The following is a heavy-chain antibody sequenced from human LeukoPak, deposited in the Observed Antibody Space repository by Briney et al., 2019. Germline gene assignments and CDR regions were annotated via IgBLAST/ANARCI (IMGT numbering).Heavy chain of an antibody. CDR1: GFNFSTYW. V-gene: IGHV3-48*02. Sequence: GGSLRLSCEASGFNFSTYWMNWVRQAPGKGLEWVSHITASGTAMFYADSVKGRFTISRDNAKNSLYLQMNSLRDEDTAVYYCASSGSYRFDYWGQGTLVTVSS. CDR2: ITASGTAM. CDR3: ASSGSYRFDY. J-gene: IGHJ4*02. D-gene: IGHD1-26*01.